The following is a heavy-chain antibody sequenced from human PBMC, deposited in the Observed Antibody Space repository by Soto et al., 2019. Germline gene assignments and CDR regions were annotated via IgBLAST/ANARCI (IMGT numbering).Heavy chain of an antibody. CDR3: ARVFGSAYYYYYGMDV. CDR1: GESVSSNSAA. V-gene: IGHV6-1*01. D-gene: IGHD3-10*01. J-gene: IGHJ6*02. CDR2: TYYRSKWYN. Sequence: PSQTLSLTCAISGESVSSNSAAWNWIRQSPSRGLEWLGRTYYRSKWYNDYAVSVKSRITINPDTSKNQFSLQLNSVTPEDTAVYYCARVFGSAYYYYYGMDVWGQGTTVTVSS.